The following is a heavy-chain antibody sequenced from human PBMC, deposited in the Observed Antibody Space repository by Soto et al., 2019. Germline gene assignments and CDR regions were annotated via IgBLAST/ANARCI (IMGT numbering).Heavy chain of an antibody. D-gene: IGHD3-9*01. Sequence: PSETLSLTCTVSGGSINSYYWSWIRQPPGKGLEWIGHTFYSGSTKYNPSLKSRATISVDRSKTHFSLNLSSVTAADTAVYYCPRDKGRYDSGMDVWGQGTTVTVSS. V-gene: IGHV4-59*01. CDR2: TFYSGST. CDR1: GGSINSYY. CDR3: PRDKGRYDSGMDV. J-gene: IGHJ6*02.